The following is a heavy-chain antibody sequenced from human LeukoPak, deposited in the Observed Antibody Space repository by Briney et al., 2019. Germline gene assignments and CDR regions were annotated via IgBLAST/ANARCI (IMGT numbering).Heavy chain of an antibody. J-gene: IGHJ4*02. CDR3: ARAGYYGSGSQDTFDY. D-gene: IGHD3-10*01. CDR1: GFTFSSYG. CDR2: VWYDGSDK. Sequence: GGSLRLSCAASGFTFSSYGMHWVRQAPGKGLEWVAVVWYDGSDKYYADSVKGRFTISRDNSKNTMYLQMNSLRAEDTAVYYCARAGYYGSGSQDTFDYWGQGTLVTVSS. V-gene: IGHV3-33*01.